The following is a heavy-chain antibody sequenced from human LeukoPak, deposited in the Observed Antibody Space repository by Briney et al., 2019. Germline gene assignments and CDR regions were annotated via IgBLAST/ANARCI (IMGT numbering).Heavy chain of an antibody. CDR1: GYTFTDYF. CDR3: ARDTGYGDYVG. D-gene: IGHD4-17*01. V-gene: IGHV1-2*02. Sequence: ASVKVSCKASGYTFTDYFMHWVRQAPGQGLEWMGWINPNSGDTNYAQKFQGRATMTRDTSISTAYMELSRLRSDDTAVYYCARDTGYGDYVGWGQGTLVTVSS. J-gene: IGHJ4*02. CDR2: INPNSGDT.